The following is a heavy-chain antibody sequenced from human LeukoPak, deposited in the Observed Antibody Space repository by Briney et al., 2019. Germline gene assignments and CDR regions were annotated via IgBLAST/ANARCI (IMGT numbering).Heavy chain of an antibody. J-gene: IGHJ2*01. CDR1: GFTFRSHA. D-gene: IGHD3-10*01. CDR3: AKIGVIGNWYYDL. Sequence: GGSLRLSCQASGFTFRSHAMSWVRQAPRKGPESVSSISSGSDYTYYADSVKGRFTIFRDNSRNTLYLEMTSLRAGDTAIYYCAKIGVIGNWYYDLWGRGTLVAVSS. V-gene: IGHV3-23*01. CDR2: ISSGSDYT.